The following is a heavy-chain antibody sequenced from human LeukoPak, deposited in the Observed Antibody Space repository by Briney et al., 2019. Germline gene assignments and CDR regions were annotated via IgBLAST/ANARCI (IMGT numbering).Heavy chain of an antibody. Sequence: GGSLRLSCAASGFTVSSYYMSWVRQAPGKGLEWVSVIYTDGSTYYADSVKGRFTISRDNSKNTLYLQMSSLRAEDTAVYYCAPMTGYASAYWGQGTLVTVSS. D-gene: IGHD3-9*01. CDR3: APMTGYASAY. V-gene: IGHV3-53*01. CDR1: GFTVSSYY. CDR2: IYTDGST. J-gene: IGHJ4*02.